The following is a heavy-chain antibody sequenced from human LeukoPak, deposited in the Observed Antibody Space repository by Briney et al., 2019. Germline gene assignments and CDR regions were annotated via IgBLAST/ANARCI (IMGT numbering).Heavy chain of an antibody. CDR2: ISGSGGST. Sequence: GGSLRLSCAASGFTFSSYAMGWVRQAPGKGLEWVSAISGSGGSTYYADSVKGRFTISRDNSKNTLYLQMNSLRAEDTAVYYCAKFDLENSNFDYWGQGTLVTVSS. J-gene: IGHJ4*02. CDR1: GFTFSSYA. D-gene: IGHD5-24*01. V-gene: IGHV3-23*01. CDR3: AKFDLENSNFDY.